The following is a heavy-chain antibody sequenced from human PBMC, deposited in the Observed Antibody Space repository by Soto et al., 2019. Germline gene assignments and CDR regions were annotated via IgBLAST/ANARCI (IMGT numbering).Heavy chain of an antibody. CDR1: GFSLSTSGVG. CDR3: ATRRGGSYFDY. D-gene: IGHD3-16*01. CDR2: IYWDDDK. Sequence: QITLKESGPTLVKPTQTLTLTCTFSGFSLSTSGVGVGWIRQPPGKALEWLALIYWDDDKRYSPSLKSRLTNTKGPPKNQVVRTMTKMDPVDTATYFWATRRGGSYFDYWGQGTLVTVSS. J-gene: IGHJ4*02. V-gene: IGHV2-5*02.